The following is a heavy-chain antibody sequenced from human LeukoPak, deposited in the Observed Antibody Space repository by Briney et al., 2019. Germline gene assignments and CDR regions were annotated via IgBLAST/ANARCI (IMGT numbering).Heavy chain of an antibody. V-gene: IGHV4-39*02. Sequence: SETLSLTCTVSGGSISSSSYYWGWIRQPPGKGLEWIGSIYYSGGTYYNPSLKSRVTISVDTSKNQFSLKLSSVTAADTAVYYCARESSGWSYGMDVWGQGTTVTVSS. D-gene: IGHD6-19*01. CDR2: IYYSGGT. CDR1: GGSISSSSYY. J-gene: IGHJ6*02. CDR3: ARESSGWSYGMDV.